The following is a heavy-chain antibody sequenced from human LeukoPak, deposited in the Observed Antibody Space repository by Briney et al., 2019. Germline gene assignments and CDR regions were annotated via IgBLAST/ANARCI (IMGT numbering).Heavy chain of an antibody. Sequence: ASVKVSCKASGYTFTSYYMYWVRQAPGPGLEWMGIINPSGGSTSYAQKFQGRVTMTRDTSTSTVYMELSSLRSEDTAVYYCARSLVGATLDVGYWGQGTLVTVSS. CDR1: GYTFTSYY. CDR2: INPSGGST. D-gene: IGHD1-26*01. J-gene: IGHJ4*02. CDR3: ARSLVGATLDVGY. V-gene: IGHV1-46*01.